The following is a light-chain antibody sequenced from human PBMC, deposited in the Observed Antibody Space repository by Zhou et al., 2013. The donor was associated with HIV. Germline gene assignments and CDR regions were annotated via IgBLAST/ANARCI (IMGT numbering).Light chain of an antibody. CDR1: QEISPS. CDR3: QQLNSYFYT. V-gene: IGKV1-5*03. Sequence: DIQMTQSPSTLSASVGDRVIITCRASQEISPSLAWFQQKPGQAPKLLIYKTSTLEGGVPSRFSGSGSGTEFTLTINSLQPDDFATYYCQQLNSYFYTFGLGDQAGDQT. CDR2: KTS. J-gene: IGKJ2*01.